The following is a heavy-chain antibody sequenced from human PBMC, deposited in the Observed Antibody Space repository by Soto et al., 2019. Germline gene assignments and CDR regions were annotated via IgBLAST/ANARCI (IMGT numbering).Heavy chain of an antibody. CDR2: IDPSDSYT. Sequence: GESLKISCKGSGYSFTSYWISWVRQMPGKGLEWMGRIDPSDSYTNYSPSFQGHVTISADKSISTAYLQWSSLKASDTAMYYCASAAGTYYYYGMDVWRQGITVTVSS. D-gene: IGHD6-13*01. CDR1: GYSFTSYW. V-gene: IGHV5-10-1*01. J-gene: IGHJ6*02. CDR3: ASAAGTYYYYGMDV.